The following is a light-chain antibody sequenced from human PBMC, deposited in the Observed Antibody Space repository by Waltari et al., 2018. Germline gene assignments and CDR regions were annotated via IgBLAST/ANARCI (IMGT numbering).Light chain of an antibody. Sequence: QSALTQPASVSGSPGQSITISCTGTSSDVGGSNYVSWYQQHPGKAPNLMIYDVSNRPSGVSNRFSGSKSGNTASLTISGLQAEDEADYYCSSYTSSSTPPYVFGTGTKVTVL. CDR1: SSDVGGSNY. J-gene: IGLJ1*01. V-gene: IGLV2-14*03. CDR3: SSYTSSSTPPYV. CDR2: DVS.